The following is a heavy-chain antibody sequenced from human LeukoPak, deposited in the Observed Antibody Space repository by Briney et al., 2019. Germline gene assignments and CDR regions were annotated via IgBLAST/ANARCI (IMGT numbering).Heavy chain of an antibody. V-gene: IGHV3-72*01. J-gene: IGHJ4*02. CDR1: GITSSTFF. CDR3: ATSSWYRLAY. CDR2: SRNKADSYTA. Sequence: SLRRSCPASGITSSTFFMSWVRQAPGEGPDWFGRSRNKADSYTAEYAASVKGRFTISRDESKNSLYLQISSLETEDAAVYYCATSSWYRLAYWGQGSLVTVSS. D-gene: IGHD6-13*01.